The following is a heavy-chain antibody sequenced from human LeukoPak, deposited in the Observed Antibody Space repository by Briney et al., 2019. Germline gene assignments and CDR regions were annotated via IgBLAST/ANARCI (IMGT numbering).Heavy chain of an antibody. CDR2: ISAYNGDT. D-gene: IGHD3-22*01. CDR1: GYTFSNYD. V-gene: IGHV1-18*01. CDR3: ARHYYDSGGYNSAFDS. J-gene: IGHJ4*02. Sequence: ASVKVPCKASGYTFSNYDITWVRQAPGQGLEWLGWISAYNGDTNYAQKLHGRVTMTTDTSTGTAYMELRSLRSDDTAVYYCARHYYDSGGYNSAFDSWGGGTVVTVSS.